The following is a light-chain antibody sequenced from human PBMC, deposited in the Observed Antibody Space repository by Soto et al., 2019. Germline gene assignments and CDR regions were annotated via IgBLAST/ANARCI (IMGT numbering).Light chain of an antibody. J-gene: IGLJ2*01. CDR1: SGDVGAYNY. Sequence: QSALTQPASVSGSPGQSITISCTGSSGDVGAYNYVSWYQQHPGKAPRIMIYEVTNRPSGVSNRFSGSKSGNTASLTISGLLAEDEADYYCSSYTRGSTPVVFGGGTKLTVL. V-gene: IGLV2-14*01. CDR2: EVT. CDR3: SSYTRGSTPVV.